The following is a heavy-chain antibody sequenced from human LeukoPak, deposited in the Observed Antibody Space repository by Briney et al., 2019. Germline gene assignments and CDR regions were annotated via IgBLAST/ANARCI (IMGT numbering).Heavy chain of an antibody. V-gene: IGHV1-2*02. CDR3: ATNILVRDIINWFDP. CDR2: IKPNSGGT. D-gene: IGHD3-10*01. Sequence: ASVKASCTASGYIFADYYIHWVRQAPGQGLEWMGWIKPNSGGTRSAQKFQGRVTMTRDTSISTAYMELSSLRYDDTAVYYCATNILVRDIINWFDPWGQGTLVTVSS. CDR1: GYIFADYY. J-gene: IGHJ5*02.